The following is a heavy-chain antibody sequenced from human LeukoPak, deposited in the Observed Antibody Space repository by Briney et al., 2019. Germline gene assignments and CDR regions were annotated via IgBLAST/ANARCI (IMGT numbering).Heavy chain of an antibody. V-gene: IGHV1-18*01. D-gene: IGHD6-6*01. Sequence: GASVKDSCKASGYTFTSYGISWGRPAPGQGLGWMGWIGAYKGNTKYAQKLEGTVTMNTNTSTSTVYKELRRLRSEQTGVYFCARFAAYIAARPYYFDYWGQGTLVTVSS. CDR2: IGAYKGNT. CDR3: ARFAAYIAARPYYFDY. CDR1: GYTFTSYG. J-gene: IGHJ4*02.